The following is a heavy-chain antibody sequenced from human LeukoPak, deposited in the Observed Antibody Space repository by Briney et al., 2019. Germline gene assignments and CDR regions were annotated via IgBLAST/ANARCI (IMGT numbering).Heavy chain of an antibody. CDR2: IYSGGST. D-gene: IGHD2-15*01. CDR1: GFTVSSNY. Sequence: GGPLRLSCAASGFTVSSNYMSWVRQAPGKGLEWVSVIYSGGSTYYADSVKGRFTISRDNSKNTLYLQMNSLRAEDTAVYYCASGYCSGGSCYPLHYWGQGTLVTVSS. V-gene: IGHV3-53*01. J-gene: IGHJ4*02. CDR3: ASGYCSGGSCYPLHY.